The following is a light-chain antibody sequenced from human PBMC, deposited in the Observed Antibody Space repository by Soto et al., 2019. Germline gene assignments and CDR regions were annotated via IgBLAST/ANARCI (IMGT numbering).Light chain of an antibody. CDR3: QQHANLPAGT. CDR1: QDISNY. CDR2: DAS. J-gene: IGKJ3*01. V-gene: IGKV1-33*01. Sequence: DIQMTQSPSSLSASVGDRVTITCQASQDISNYLNWYQQKPGKAPKLLIYDASNLETGVPSRFSGSGSATDSTFTISSLQRQDLATYYCQQHANLPAGTFRPGTKLDIK.